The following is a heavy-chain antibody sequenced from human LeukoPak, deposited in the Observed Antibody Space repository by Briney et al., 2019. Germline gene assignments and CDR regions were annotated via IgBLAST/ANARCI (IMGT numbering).Heavy chain of an antibody. CDR2: IGGDAIST. D-gene: IGHD3-3*01. CDR3: AKDLWKADY. J-gene: IGHJ4*02. V-gene: IGHV3-23*01. CDR1: GFPFISYA. Sequence: PGGSLRLSCAASGFPFISYAMSWVRQAPGKGLEWVSAIGGDAISTYYADSVKGRFSISRDNSKNTLYLQMNSLRADDTAVYYCAKDLWKADYWGQGTLVTVSS.